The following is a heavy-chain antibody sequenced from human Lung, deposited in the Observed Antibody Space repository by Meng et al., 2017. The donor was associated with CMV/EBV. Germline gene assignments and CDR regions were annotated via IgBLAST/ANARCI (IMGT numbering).Heavy chain of an antibody. V-gene: IGHV4-4*02. Sequence: QVQLRESGPALVKPSETLSLTCAVSGDSITNHNWWAWVRQPPGKGLEWIGEIPHRGSSAYNPSLKSRVSMSIDKSKNQFSLKLSSVTAADTAVFYCARVWANGEGWFDPWGQGTLVTVSS. D-gene: IGHD2-8*01. J-gene: IGHJ5*02. CDR2: IPHRGSS. CDR3: ARVWANGEGWFDP. CDR1: GDSITNHNW.